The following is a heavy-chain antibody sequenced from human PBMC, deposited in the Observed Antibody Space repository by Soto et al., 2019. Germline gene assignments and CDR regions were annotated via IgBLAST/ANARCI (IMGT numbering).Heavy chain of an antibody. CDR2: INPNSGGT. V-gene: IGHV1-2*02. J-gene: IGHJ3*02. Sequence: ASVTVSCKASGYTFTGYYMHWVRQAPGHGLEWMGWINPNSGGTNYAQKFQGRVTMTRDTYISTAYMELSRLRSDDTAVYYCARGKSELIHGAFDIWGQGTMVTVSS. CDR3: ARGKSELIHGAFDI. D-gene: IGHD1-26*01. CDR1: GYTFTGYY.